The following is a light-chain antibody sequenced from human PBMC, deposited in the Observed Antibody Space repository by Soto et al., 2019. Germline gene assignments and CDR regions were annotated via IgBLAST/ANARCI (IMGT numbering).Light chain of an antibody. Sequence: SALTQPPSASGSPGQSVSISCTGTSSDVGGYEHVSWYQQHPGKVPKLIIYEVNKRPSGVPDRFSGSRSGNTASLTVSGLQAEDEADYYCASYAGGKDFEFIVFGTGTRSPS. CDR2: EVN. CDR1: SSDVGGYEH. V-gene: IGLV2-8*01. CDR3: ASYAGGKDFEFIV. J-gene: IGLJ1*01.